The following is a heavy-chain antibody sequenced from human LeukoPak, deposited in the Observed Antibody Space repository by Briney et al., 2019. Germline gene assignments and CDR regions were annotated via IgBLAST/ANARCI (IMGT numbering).Heavy chain of an antibody. J-gene: IGHJ3*02. Sequence: SETLSLTCTVSGGSISSSSYYWGWIRQPPGKGLEWIGSIYYSGTTYYNPSLKSRVTISVDTSRNQFSLKLSSVTAADTAVYYCARGSHYYDSSGYYDAFDIWGQGTMVTVSS. CDR3: ARGSHYYDSSGYYDAFDI. CDR2: IYYSGTT. V-gene: IGHV4-39*07. D-gene: IGHD3-22*01. CDR1: GGSISSSSYY.